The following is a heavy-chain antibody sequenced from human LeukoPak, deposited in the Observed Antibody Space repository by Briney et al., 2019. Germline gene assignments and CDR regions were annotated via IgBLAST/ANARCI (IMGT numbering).Heavy chain of an antibody. J-gene: IGHJ4*02. V-gene: IGHV5-51*01. CDR1: GYSFTSYW. Sequence: GESLKISCKDSGYSFTSYWIGWVRQMPGKGLEWMGIIYPGDSVTRYSPSFQGQVTISADKSINTACLQWSSLKASDTAIYYCARRGEAMDPFDYWGQGTLVTVSS. D-gene: IGHD5-18*01. CDR2: IYPGDSVT. CDR3: ARRGEAMDPFDY.